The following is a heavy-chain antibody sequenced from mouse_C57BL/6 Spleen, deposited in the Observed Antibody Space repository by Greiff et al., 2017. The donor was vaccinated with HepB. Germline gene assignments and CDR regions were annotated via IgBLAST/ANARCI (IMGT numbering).Heavy chain of an antibody. CDR3: ARGEYYFDY. V-gene: IGHV5-12*01. Sequence: DVMLVESGGGLVQPGGSLKLSCAASGFTFSDYYMYWVRQTPEKRLEWVAYISNGGGSTYYPDTVKGRFTISRDNAKNTLYLQMSRLKSEDTAMYYCARGEYYFDYWGQGTTLTVSS. CDR2: ISNGGGST. CDR1: GFTFSDYY. J-gene: IGHJ2*01.